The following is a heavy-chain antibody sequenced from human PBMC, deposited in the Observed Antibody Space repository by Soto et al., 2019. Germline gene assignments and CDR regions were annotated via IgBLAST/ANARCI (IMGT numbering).Heavy chain of an antibody. V-gene: IGHV1-3*01. CDR2: INAGNGNT. CDR3: ARAPINPKWGVTMFDY. Sequence: QVHLVQSATEVKRPGASVKVSCQTSGFTFTSHAIQWVRKAPGQRPEWLGWINAGNGNTKYSRRFQGRITITRDTAASTAYMELDSLTSEDTALFYCARAPINPKWGVTMFDYWGQGTLVTVSS. D-gene: IGHD7-27*01. J-gene: IGHJ4*02. CDR1: GFTFTSHA.